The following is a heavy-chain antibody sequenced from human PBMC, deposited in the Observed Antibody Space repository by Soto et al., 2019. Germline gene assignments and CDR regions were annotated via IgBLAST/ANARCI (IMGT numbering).Heavy chain of an antibody. CDR2: ISTGNGNT. D-gene: IGHD3-3*01. CDR1: GYTFTNYG. J-gene: IGHJ4*02. V-gene: IGHV1-18*01. CDR3: ARPYDMWSGYHLKI. Sequence: VASVKVSCKASGYTFTNYGFTWVRQAPGQGLEWMGWISTGNGNTRYAQKFQGRLSITRDTSASTAYLELSSLRSEDTAVYYCARPYDMWSGYHLKIWGQGTLVTVSS.